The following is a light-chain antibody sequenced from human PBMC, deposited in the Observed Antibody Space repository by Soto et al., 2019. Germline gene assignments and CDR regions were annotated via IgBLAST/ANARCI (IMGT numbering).Light chain of an antibody. Sequence: KVITQSAATLSMSPGERATLSCRASQSVSRNVAWYQQKPGQAPRLLIYDASTRATGIPARFSGSGSGADFTLTINSLQSEDFAVYYCPQYKSLPTFGQGTKVHIK. CDR1: QSVSRN. J-gene: IGKJ1*01. V-gene: IGKV3-15*01. CDR3: PQYKSLPT. CDR2: DAS.